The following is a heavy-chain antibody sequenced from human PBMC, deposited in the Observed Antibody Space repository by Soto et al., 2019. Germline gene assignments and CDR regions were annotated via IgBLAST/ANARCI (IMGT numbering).Heavy chain of an antibody. V-gene: IGHV4-34*01. Sequence: QVQLQQWGAGLLKPSETLSLTCAVYGGSFSGYYWSWIRQPPGKGLEWIGELNHSGSTNYNPSLKRRVTISVDTSKNQLSLKLSAVTAADTAVYYCARGRIGRRGTRYDISGDYLFDYWGQGTLVTVSS. J-gene: IGHJ4*02. CDR2: LNHSGST. CDR1: GGSFSGYY. CDR3: ARGRIGRRGTRYDISGDYLFDY. D-gene: IGHD3-22*01.